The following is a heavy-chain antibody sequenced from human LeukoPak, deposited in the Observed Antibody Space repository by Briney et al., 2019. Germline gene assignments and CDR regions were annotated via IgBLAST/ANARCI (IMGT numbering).Heavy chain of an antibody. CDR2: IYYSGST. Sequence: SETLSLTCTVSGGSISSGGYYWSWTRQHPGKGLEWIGYIYYSGSTYYNPSLKSRVTISVDTSKNQFSLKLSSVTAADTAVYYCARAGVYGPIAWGQGTLVTVSS. CDR1: GGSISSGGYY. CDR3: ARAGVYGPIA. V-gene: IGHV4-31*03. D-gene: IGHD1-14*01. J-gene: IGHJ5*02.